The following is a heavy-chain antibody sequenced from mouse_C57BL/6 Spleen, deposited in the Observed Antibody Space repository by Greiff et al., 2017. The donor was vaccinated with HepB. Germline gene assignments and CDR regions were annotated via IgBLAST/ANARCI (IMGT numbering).Heavy chain of an antibody. J-gene: IGHJ1*03. D-gene: IGHD2-3*01. CDR3: ASKDGLPGYWYFDV. V-gene: IGHV1-26*01. Sequence: EVQLQQSGPELVKPGASVKISCKASGYTFTDYYMNWVKQSHGKSLEWIGDINPNNGGTSYNQKFKGKATLTVDKSSSTAYMELRSLTSEDSAVYYCASKDGLPGYWYFDVWGTGTTVTVSS. CDR1: GYTFTDYY. CDR2: INPNNGGT.